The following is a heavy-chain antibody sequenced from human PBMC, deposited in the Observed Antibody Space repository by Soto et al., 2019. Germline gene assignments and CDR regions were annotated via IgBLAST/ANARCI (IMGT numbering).Heavy chain of an antibody. J-gene: IGHJ6*03. Sequence: SETLSLTCTVSGGSISSYYWSWIRQPPGKGLEWIGYIYYSGSTNYNPSLKSRVTISVDTSKNQFSLKLSSVTAADTAVYYCARGGVVITSYYMDVWGKGTTVTVSS. D-gene: IGHD3-3*01. CDR2: IYYSGST. V-gene: IGHV4-59*01. CDR3: ARGGVVITSYYMDV. CDR1: GGSISSYY.